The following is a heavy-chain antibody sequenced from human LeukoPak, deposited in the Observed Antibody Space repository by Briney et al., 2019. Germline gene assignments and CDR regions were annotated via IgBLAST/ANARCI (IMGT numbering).Heavy chain of an antibody. CDR2: INHSGST. D-gene: IGHD6-19*01. V-gene: IGHV4-34*01. J-gene: IGHJ4*02. CDR3: ARGGDSSGWEVDY. CDR1: GASFCSDE. Sequence: EPLSLNCALCGASFCSDEWSWSVHPRGHGLVWIGEINHSGSTNYNPSLKSRVTISVDTSKNQFSLKLSSVTAADTAVYYCARGGDSSGWEVDYWGQGTLVTVSS.